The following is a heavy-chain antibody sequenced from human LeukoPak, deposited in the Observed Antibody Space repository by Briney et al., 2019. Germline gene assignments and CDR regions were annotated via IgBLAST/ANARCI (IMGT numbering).Heavy chain of an antibody. CDR3: ARGPYYYYYGMDV. Sequence: SETLSLTCAVYGGSFSGYYWSWIRQPPGKGLEWIGEINHSGSTNFNPSLKSRVTISVDTSKNQFSLKLSSVTAADTAVYYCARGPYYYYYGMDVWGQGTTVTVSS. CDR1: GGSFSGYY. V-gene: IGHV4-34*01. J-gene: IGHJ6*02. CDR2: INHSGST.